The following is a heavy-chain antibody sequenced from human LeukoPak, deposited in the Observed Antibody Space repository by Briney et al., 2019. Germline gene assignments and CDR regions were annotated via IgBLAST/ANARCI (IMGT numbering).Heavy chain of an antibody. CDR2: CRNKANSYTT. Sequence: GGSLRLSCAASGFTFSDHYMDSVRQAPGKGLEWVGRCRNKANSYTTEYAASVEGRFTISRDDSKNSLYLQMNSLKAEDTAAYYCAGEAGSYGPVVYWGQGTLVTVSS. CDR1: GFTFSDHY. D-gene: IGHD3-10*01. V-gene: IGHV3-72*01. J-gene: IGHJ4*02. CDR3: AGEAGSYGPVVY.